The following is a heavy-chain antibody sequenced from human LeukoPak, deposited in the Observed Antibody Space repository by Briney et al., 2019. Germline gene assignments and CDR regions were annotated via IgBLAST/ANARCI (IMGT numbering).Heavy chain of an antibody. D-gene: IGHD3-22*01. CDR3: ARDYYDTPYFEY. CDR2: ISYSSTYI. CDR1: GFTFNSYR. V-gene: IGHV3-21*01. Sequence: GGSLRLSCAASGFTFNSYRMNWVRQAPGKGLEWVSSISYSSTYIYYGDSVKGRFTISRDNAKKSLYLQMNSLRAEDTAVYYCARDYYDTPYFEYWGQGTLVTVSS. J-gene: IGHJ4*02.